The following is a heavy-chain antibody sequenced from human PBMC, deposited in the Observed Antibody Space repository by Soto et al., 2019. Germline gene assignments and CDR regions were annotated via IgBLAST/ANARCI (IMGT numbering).Heavy chain of an antibody. CDR2: ISGSGDSP. J-gene: IGHJ4*02. V-gene: IGHV3-23*01. CDR1: GFTFSNYA. D-gene: IGHD2-2*01. CDR3: ATAGTSCLHSFDS. Sequence: TGGSLRLSCAASGFTFSNYAISWVRQAPGKGLEWVSIISGSGDSPYYADSVKGRFTISRDNSRNTLYLQMNSLRAGDSAKYYCATAGTSCLHSFDSWGTGTLVTASS.